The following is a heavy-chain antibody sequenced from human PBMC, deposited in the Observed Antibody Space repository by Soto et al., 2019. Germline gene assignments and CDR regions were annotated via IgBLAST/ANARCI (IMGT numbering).Heavy chain of an antibody. CDR3: ARVFPNFYYYFDT. CDR1: GGSVSSANHS. Sequence: KASETLSLTCAVSGGSVSSANHSWSWIRQPPGKGLEWIGNIYRSGSTDYNPSLKSRVTISVDRSKNQFSLKLSSVTAADTAVYYCARVFPNFYYYFDTWGQGTKVTVSS. V-gene: IGHV4-30-2*01. J-gene: IGHJ4*02. D-gene: IGHD2-21*01. CDR2: IYRSGST.